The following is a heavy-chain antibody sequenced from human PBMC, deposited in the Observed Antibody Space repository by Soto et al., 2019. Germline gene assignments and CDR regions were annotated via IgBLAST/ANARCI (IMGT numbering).Heavy chain of an antibody. D-gene: IGHD2-15*01. CDR1: GGTFSSYA. Sequence: GASVKXSCKASGGTFSSYAISWVRQAPGQGLEWMGRIIPILGIANYAQKFQGRVTITADKSTSTAYMELSSLRSEDTAVYYCARDRCSGGSCYSNWFDPWGQGTLVTVSS. CDR3: ARDRCSGGSCYSNWFDP. J-gene: IGHJ5*02. CDR2: IIPILGIA. V-gene: IGHV1-69*04.